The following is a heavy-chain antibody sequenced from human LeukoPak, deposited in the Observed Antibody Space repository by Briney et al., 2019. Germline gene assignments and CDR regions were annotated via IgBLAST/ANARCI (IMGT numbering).Heavy chain of an antibody. CDR3: ARYGLGDTFHI. CDR1: GFTFSSYW. J-gene: IGHJ3*02. Sequence: PGGSLRLSCAASGFTFSSYWMSWVRQAPGKGLEWMASIKQDASETRYVDSVKGRFTILRDNTETSLFLHMNSLRAEDTAVYYCARYGLGDTFHIWGHGTVVTVSS. D-gene: IGHD4-17*01. V-gene: IGHV3-7*01. CDR2: IKQDASET.